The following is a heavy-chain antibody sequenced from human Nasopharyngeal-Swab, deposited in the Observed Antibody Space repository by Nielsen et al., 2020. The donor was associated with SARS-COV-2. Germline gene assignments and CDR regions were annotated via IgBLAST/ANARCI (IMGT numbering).Heavy chain of an antibody. D-gene: IGHD6-6*01. CDR3: ARVSSSSTTNWFDP. J-gene: IGHJ5*02. CDR2: ISYDGSNK. V-gene: IGHV3-30*03. Sequence: WIRQPPGKGLEWVAVISYDGSNKYYADSVKGRFTISRDNSKNTLYLQMNGLRAEDTAVYYCARVSSSSTTNWFDPWGQGTLVTVSS.